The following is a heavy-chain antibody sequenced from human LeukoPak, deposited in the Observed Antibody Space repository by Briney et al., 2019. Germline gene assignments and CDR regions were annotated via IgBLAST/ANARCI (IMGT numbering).Heavy chain of an antibody. V-gene: IGHV1-18*01. CDR1: GYTFTSYA. Sequence: ASVKVSCKASGYTFTSYAISWVRQAPGQGLEWVGWISAYNGNTNYAQKLQGRVTMTTDTSTSTAYMELRSLRSDDTAVYYCARDGAPAVVVPAAPGDYWGQGTLVTVSS. CDR3: ARDGAPAVVVPAAPGDY. J-gene: IGHJ4*02. CDR2: ISAYNGNT. D-gene: IGHD2-2*01.